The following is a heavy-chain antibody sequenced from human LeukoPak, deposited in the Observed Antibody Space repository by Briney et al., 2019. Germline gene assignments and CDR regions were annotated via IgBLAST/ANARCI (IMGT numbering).Heavy chain of an antibody. V-gene: IGHV4-59*11. CDR1: GGSISSHY. CDR3: ARPTNSGGDAFDI. CDR2: IYYSGST. J-gene: IGHJ3*02. Sequence: SETLSLTCTVSGGSISSHYWSWIRQPPGKGLEWIGYIYYSGSTNYNPSLKSRVTISVDTSKNQFSLKLSSVTAADTAVYYCARPTNSGGDAFDIWSQGTMVTVSS. D-gene: IGHD1-26*01.